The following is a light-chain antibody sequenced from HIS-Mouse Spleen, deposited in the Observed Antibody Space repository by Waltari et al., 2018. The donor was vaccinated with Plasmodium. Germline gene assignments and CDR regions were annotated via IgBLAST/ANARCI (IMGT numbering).Light chain of an antibody. J-gene: IGLJ3*02. CDR2: YYSDSDK. CDR1: SDINVCSYN. V-gene: IGLV5-37*01. Sequence: QPVLTQPPSSSASPGESARLTCTLPSDINVCSYNIYWYQQKPGSPPSYLLYYYSDSDKGQGSGVPSRFSGSKDASANTGILLISGLQSEDEADYYCMIWPSNASGVFGGGTKLTVL. CDR3: MIWPSNASGV.